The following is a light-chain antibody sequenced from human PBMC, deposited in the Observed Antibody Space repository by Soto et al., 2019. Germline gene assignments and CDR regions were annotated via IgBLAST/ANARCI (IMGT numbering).Light chain of an antibody. J-gene: IGKJ1*01. CDR2: AAS. CDR1: QSIDNY. V-gene: IGKV1-39*01. Sequence: SSLSASVGDRVTITCRASQSIDNYLSWYQQIPGKAPKLLIYAASNLQRGVPSRFSGSGSGTEFTLTISNLQPDDFAVYYCQQYGSSGTFGQGTKVDIK. CDR3: QQYGSSGT.